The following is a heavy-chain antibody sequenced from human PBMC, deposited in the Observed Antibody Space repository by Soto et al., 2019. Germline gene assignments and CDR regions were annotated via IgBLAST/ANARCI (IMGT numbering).Heavy chain of an antibody. CDR3: ARAIFGVVIIPRSYGMDV. CDR1: GFTFSSYE. Sequence: PGGSLRLSCAASGFTFSSYEMNWVRQAPGKGLEWVSYISSSGSTIYYADSVKGRFTISRDNAKNSLYLQMNSLRAEDTAVYYCARAIFGVVIIPRSYGMDVWGQGTTVTV. CDR2: ISSSGSTI. J-gene: IGHJ6*02. D-gene: IGHD3-3*01. V-gene: IGHV3-48*03.